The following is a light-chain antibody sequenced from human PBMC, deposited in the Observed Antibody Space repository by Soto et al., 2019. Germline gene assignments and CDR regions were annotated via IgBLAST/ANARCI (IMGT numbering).Light chain of an antibody. V-gene: IGKV3-15*01. CDR2: GAS. CDR1: QSVSIY. J-gene: IGKJ1*01. CDR3: QQYYNWPQT. Sequence: ETMMTQSPSTLSVSPGERATLSCRASQSVSIYLAWYQQKPGQAPRLLIYGASSRATGVPSRFSGSGSGTEFTLTISSLQSEDFAFYYCQQYYNWPQTFGQGTKVEI.